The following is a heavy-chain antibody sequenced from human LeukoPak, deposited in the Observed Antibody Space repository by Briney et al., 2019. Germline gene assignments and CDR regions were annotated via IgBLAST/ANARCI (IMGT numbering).Heavy chain of an antibody. CDR1: GGSISSYY. CDR3: AREGPTATSIDY. Sequence: SETLSLTCTVSGGSISSYYWSWIRQPPGKGLEWIGYIYYSGNSDYNPSLKSRVTISVDTSKNQFSLKLRSVTAADTAVYYCAREGPTATSIDYWGQGTLVTVSS. J-gene: IGHJ4*02. D-gene: IGHD2-21*02. CDR2: IYYSGNS. V-gene: IGHV4-59*01.